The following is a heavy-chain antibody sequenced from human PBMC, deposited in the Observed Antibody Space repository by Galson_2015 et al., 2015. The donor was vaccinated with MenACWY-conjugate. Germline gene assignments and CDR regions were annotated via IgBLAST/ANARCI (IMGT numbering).Heavy chain of an antibody. Sequence: SLRLSCAASGLTFSNYWMHWVRQPPGEGPVWVSRISSDGTSTSYADSVKGRFTISRDNAKSTLYLQMNSLRAEDTAVYYCARGGPYNSAQTQHWGQGTLVTVSS. CDR3: ARGGPYNSAQTQH. V-gene: IGHV3-74*01. J-gene: IGHJ1*01. CDR2: ISSDGTST. D-gene: IGHD6-19*01. CDR1: GLTFSNYW.